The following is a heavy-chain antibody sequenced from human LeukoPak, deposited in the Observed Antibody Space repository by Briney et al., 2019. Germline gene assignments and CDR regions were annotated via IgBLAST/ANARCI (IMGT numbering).Heavy chain of an antibody. CDR3: AKLLHSTVYY. D-gene: IGHD4-17*01. CDR1: GFTVTNNY. V-gene: IGHV3-23*01. CDR2: ISGVGGST. Sequence: TGGSLRLSCAASGFTVTNNYMSWVRQAPGEGLEWVSAISGVGGSTYYADSVKGRFSISRDNSKNTLYLQMNSLRAEDTAVYYCAKLLHSTVYYWGQGTLVTVSS. J-gene: IGHJ4*02.